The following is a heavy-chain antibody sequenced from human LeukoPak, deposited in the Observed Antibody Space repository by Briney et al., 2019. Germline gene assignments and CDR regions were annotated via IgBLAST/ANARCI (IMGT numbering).Heavy chain of an antibody. J-gene: IGHJ3*02. Sequence: ASVKVSCKASGYTFTGYYMHWVRQAPGQGLEWMGWISGYNGHTKYAQKVQGRVTMTIDTSTSSVYMELRSLRSDDTAVHYCARESPYCSSTSCYSYAFDIWGQGTMVTVSS. V-gene: IGHV1-18*04. CDR3: ARESPYCSSTSCYSYAFDI. CDR1: GYTFTGYY. D-gene: IGHD2-2*01. CDR2: ISGYNGHT.